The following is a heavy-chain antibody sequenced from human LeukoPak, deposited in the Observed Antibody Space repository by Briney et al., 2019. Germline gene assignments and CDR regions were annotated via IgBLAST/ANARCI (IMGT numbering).Heavy chain of an antibody. CDR1: GSTFSAYS. CDR3: ATEGGGDYYHFMDV. V-gene: IGHV1-2*02. J-gene: IGHJ6*03. D-gene: IGHD2-21*01. Sequence: ASVKVSCETSGSTFSAYSINWVRQAPGQGLEWMGWINPHSGGTNYAQKFQGKVTMHWDTSLSTAYMELTSLTSADRAVYYCATEGGGDYYHFMDVWGNGTTVTVSS. CDR2: INPHSGGT.